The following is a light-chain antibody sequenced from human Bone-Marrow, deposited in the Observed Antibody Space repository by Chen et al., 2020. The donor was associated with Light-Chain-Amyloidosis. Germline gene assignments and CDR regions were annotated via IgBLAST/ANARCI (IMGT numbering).Light chain of an antibody. CDR2: DDS. V-gene: IGLV3-21*02. CDR1: NIGSTS. Sequence: SYVLTQPSSVSVAPGQPATIACGGNNIGSTSVHWYQQTPGQAPLLVVYDDSDRPPGIHERLSGSNSGNTAALTISRVEAGDEADYYCQVWDRSSDRPVFGGGTKLTVL. CDR3: QVWDRSSDRPV. J-gene: IGLJ3*02.